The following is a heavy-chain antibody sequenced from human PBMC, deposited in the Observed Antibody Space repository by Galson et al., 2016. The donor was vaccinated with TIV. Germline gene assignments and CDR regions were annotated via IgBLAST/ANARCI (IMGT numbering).Heavy chain of an antibody. J-gene: IGHJ4*02. CDR3: ARDQDSGAYFDY. CDR2: IYHSGST. D-gene: IGHD2-15*01. V-gene: IGHV4-31*03. CDR1: GGSISSNGIF. Sequence: QAHLHESGPGLVKPSETLSLTCTVSGGSISSNGIFWSWIRQHPGKGLEWIGYIYHSGSTHYNPSLKSRVAMSVGTSKNQFSLTLTSVTAADTAVYYCARDQDSGAYFDYWGQGTLVTVSS.